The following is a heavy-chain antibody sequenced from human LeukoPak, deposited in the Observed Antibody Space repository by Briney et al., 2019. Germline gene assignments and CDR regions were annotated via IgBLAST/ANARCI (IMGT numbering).Heavy chain of an antibody. CDR1: GGSFSGYY. V-gene: IGHV4-34*01. CDR3: VRDRGNHVTDY. CDR2: IDYTGST. J-gene: IGHJ4*02. D-gene: IGHD1-14*01. Sequence: SETLSLTCAVYGGSFSGYYWSWILQPPGKGLEWIGTIDYTGSTYYNPSLKSRVTISKDTAKNQFSLKLSSVTAADTAVYYCVRDRGNHVTDYWGQGTLVTVSS.